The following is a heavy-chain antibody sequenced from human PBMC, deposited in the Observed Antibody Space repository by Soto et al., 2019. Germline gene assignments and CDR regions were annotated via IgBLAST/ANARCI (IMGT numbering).Heavy chain of an antibody. V-gene: IGHV4-59*01. CDR3: ARAGGSYSVWYHYYVTDG. Sequence: SVTLSHTCSVSGGSIGSYYWRWIRQPPGKGLEWLGYIYYSGSTNYNPSLKSRVTISVDTSKNQFSLKLSPVTAADTAVYYCARAGGSYSVWYHYYVTDGWCQGTTVTVSS. CDR1: GGSIGSYY. D-gene: IGHD1-26*01. CDR2: IYYSGST. J-gene: IGHJ6*02.